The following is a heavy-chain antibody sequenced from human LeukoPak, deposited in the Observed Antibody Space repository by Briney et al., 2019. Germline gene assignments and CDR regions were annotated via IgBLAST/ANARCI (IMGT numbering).Heavy chain of an antibody. Sequence: PGGSLRLSCAASGFTFSSYSVNWVRQAPGKGLEWVSSISSSSNYIYYADSVKGRFTISRDNAKNSLYPQMNSLRAEDTAVYYCARVGIAVAGDYWGQGTLVTVSS. V-gene: IGHV3-21*01. CDR3: ARVGIAVAGDY. J-gene: IGHJ4*02. CDR2: ISSSSNYI. D-gene: IGHD6-19*01. CDR1: GFTFSSYS.